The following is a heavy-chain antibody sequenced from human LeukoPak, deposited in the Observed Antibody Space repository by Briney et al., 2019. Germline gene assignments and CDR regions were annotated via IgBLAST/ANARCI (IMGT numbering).Heavy chain of an antibody. Sequence: GGSLRLSCAASGFTFSTYWMHWVRRAPGKGLVWVSRIHGDGTFTTSAASVKGRFTISRDNAQNMVYLQMNSLRVEDTAVYYCARDLVLGSGSYGQWGQGTLVTVSS. CDR3: ARDLVLGSGSYGQ. D-gene: IGHD3-10*01. CDR2: IHGDGTFT. V-gene: IGHV3-74*01. J-gene: IGHJ4*02. CDR1: GFTFSTYW.